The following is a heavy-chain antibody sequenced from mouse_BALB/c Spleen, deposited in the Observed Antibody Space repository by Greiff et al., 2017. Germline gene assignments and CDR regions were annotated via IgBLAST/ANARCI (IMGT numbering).Heavy chain of an antibody. D-gene: IGHD2-4*01. V-gene: IGHV5-4*02. CDR3: ARAPMITTRAWFAY. Sequence: EVQLVESGGGLVKPGGSLKLSCAASGFTFSDYYMYWVRQTPEKRLEWVATISDAGSYTYYPDSVKGRFTISRDNAKNNLYLQMSSLKSEDTAMYYCARAPMITTRAWFAYWGQGTLVTVSA. J-gene: IGHJ3*01. CDR1: GFTFSDYY. CDR2: ISDAGSYT.